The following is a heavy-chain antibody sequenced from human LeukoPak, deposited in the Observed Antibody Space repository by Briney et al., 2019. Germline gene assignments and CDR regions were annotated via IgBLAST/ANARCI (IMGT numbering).Heavy chain of an antibody. CDR2: IYYSGST. CDR1: GGSISSYY. J-gene: IGHJ3*02. D-gene: IGHD1-26*01. CDR3: ARDQDSGSHDAFDI. V-gene: IGHV4-59*01. Sequence: SETLSLTCTVSGGSISSYYWSRIRQPPGKGLEWIGYIYYSGSTNYNPSLKSRVTISVDTSKNQFSLKLSSVTAADTAVYYCARDQDSGSHDAFDIWGQGTMVTVSS.